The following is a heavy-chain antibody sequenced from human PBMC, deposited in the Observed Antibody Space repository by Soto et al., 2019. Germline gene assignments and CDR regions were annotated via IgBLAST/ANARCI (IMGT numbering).Heavy chain of an antibody. D-gene: IGHD6-19*01. J-gene: IGHJ4*02. CDR2: INAGNGNT. V-gene: IGHV1-3*01. Sequence: ASVKVSCKASGYTFTSYGITWVRQAPGQSLEWMGWINAGNGNTKYSQKLQGRVTITRDTSASTSYMELSSLRSEDTAVYYCARAVAVAADFDYWGQGTLVTVSS. CDR3: ARAVAVAADFDY. CDR1: GYTFTSYG.